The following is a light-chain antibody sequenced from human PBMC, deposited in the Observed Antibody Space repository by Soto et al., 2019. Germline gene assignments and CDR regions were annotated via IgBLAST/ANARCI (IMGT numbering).Light chain of an antibody. Sequence: DIVMTQSSLSLPVTPGEPASISCRSSQSLLHSTGYTYLDWYLQRPGQSLQLLIYLGSNRASSVPDRLGGGGSGTDFTLKISRVEAEDVGVYYCVQVLQTVWTVGQGTKVEI. CDR3: VQVLQTVWT. J-gene: IGKJ1*01. CDR2: LGS. V-gene: IGKV2-28*01. CDR1: QSLLHSTGYTY.